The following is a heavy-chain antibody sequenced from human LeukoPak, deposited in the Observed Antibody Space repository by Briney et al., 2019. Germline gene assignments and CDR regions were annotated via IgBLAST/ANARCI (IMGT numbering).Heavy chain of an antibody. V-gene: IGHV3-9*01. J-gene: IGHJ5*02. D-gene: IGHD2-2*02. Sequence: GGSLRLSCAASGFTFDDYAMHWVRQAPGKGLEWVSGISWNSGSIGYADSVKGRFTISRDNSKNTLYLQMNSLRAEDTAVYYCARGGGYCSSTSCYMTSNWFDPWGQGTLVTVSS. CDR1: GFTFDDYA. CDR2: ISWNSGSI. CDR3: ARGGGYCSSTSCYMTSNWFDP.